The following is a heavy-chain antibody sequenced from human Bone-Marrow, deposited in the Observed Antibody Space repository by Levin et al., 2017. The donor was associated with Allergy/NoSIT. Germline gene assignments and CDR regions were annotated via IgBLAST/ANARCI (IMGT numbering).Heavy chain of an antibody. CDR1: GGSINSNSYY. CDR2: INYSGST. Sequence: PGGSLRLSCTVSGGSINSNSYYWAWIRQPPGKGLEWIGIINYSGSTYYSPSLKRRVTISVDTSKKQFSLKVISVTAADTAVYYCARGTGYSSSWYPHSLDYWGQGTLVTVSS. CDR3: ARGTGYSSSWYPHSLDY. V-gene: IGHV4-39*01. J-gene: IGHJ4*02. D-gene: IGHD6-13*01.